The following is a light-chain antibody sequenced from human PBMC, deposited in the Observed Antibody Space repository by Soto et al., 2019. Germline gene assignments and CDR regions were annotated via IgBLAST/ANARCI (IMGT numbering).Light chain of an antibody. V-gene: IGLV2-14*03. Sequence: QSALTQPASVSGSPGQSITISYTGTSSDIGAYNFVSWYQQHPGKAPKLMLFRPSGVSNRFSGSKSGNTASLTISGLQAEDEADYYCTSWTTSTTMIFGGGTKVTVL. CDR3: TSWTTSTTMI. CDR1: SSDIGAYNF. J-gene: IGLJ2*01.